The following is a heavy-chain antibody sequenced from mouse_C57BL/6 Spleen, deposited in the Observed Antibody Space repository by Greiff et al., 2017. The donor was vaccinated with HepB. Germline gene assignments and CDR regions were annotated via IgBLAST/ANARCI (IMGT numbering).Heavy chain of an antibody. CDR3: ARNGASYDGSWFAY. CDR2: IWSGGST. Sequence: VQLQESGPGLVQPSQSLSITCTVSGFSLTSYGVHWVRQSPGKGLEWLGVIWSGGSTDYNAAFISRLSISKDNSKSQVFFKMNSLQADDTAIYYCARNGASYDGSWFAYWGQGTLVTVSA. D-gene: IGHD2-3*01. CDR1: GFSLTSYG. V-gene: IGHV2-2*01. J-gene: IGHJ3*01.